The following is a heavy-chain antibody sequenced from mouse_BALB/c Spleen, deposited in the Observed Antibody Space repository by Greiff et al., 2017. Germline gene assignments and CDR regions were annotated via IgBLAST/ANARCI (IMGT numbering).Heavy chain of an antibody. V-gene: IGHV5-6-3*01. CDR3: ARDYYGAY. CDR1: GFTFSSYG. Sequence: EVQRVESGGGLVQPGGSLKLSCAASGFTFSSYGMSWVRQTPDKRLELVATINSNGGSTYYPDSVKGRFTISRDNAKNTLYLQMSSLKSEDTAMYYCARDYYGAYWGQGTLVTVSA. D-gene: IGHD1-1*01. CDR2: INSNGGST. J-gene: IGHJ3*01.